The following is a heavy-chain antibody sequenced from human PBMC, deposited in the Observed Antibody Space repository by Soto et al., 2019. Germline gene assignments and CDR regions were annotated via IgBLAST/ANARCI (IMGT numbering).Heavy chain of an antibody. D-gene: IGHD1-1*01. CDR2: ISSSGSTI. CDR3: ARDEATGTDYYYYYYYMDV. Sequence: GGSLSLSCAASGFTFSDYYMSWIRQAPGKGLEWVSYISSSGSTIYYADSVEGRFTISRDNAKNSLYLQMNSLRAEDTAVYYCARDEATGTDYYYYYYYMDVWGKGTTVT. V-gene: IGHV3-11*01. CDR1: GFTFSDYY. J-gene: IGHJ6*03.